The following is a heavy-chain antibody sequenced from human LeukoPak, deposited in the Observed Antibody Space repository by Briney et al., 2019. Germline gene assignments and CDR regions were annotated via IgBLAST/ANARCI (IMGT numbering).Heavy chain of an antibody. J-gene: IGHJ4*02. CDR1: GGSISPLY. Sequence: SETLSLTCTVSGGSISPLYWSWIRQPPGKGLEFIGYIYYRGSTNFNPSLKSRVTLSVDTSKNQISLKLNSVTAADTAVYYCARGGVAAKYFFDFWGQGTLVTVSS. CDR3: ARGGVAAKYFFDF. CDR2: IYYRGST. V-gene: IGHV4-59*11. D-gene: IGHD3-10*01.